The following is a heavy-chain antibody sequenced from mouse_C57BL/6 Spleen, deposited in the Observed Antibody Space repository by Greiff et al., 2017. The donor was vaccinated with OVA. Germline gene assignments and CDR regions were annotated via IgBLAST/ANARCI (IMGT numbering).Heavy chain of an antibody. V-gene: IGHV1-55*01. CDR1: GYTFTSYW. J-gene: IGHJ2*01. CDR3: ARGGYRDYDDDYDD. D-gene: IGHD2-4*01. CDR2: IDPGSGGT. Sequence: VQLQQPGAELVKPGASVKLSCKASGYTFTSYWIPWVKQRPGQGLEWIGDIDPGSGGTNYNEKFKSKATLTVDTSSSTAYMQLSSLTSEDSAVYYCARGGYRDYDDDYDDWGQGTTLTVSS.